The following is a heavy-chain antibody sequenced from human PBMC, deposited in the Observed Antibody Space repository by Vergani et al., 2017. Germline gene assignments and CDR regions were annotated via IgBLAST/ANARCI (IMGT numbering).Heavy chain of an antibody. CDR2: ISSNGGST. J-gene: IGHJ6*02. D-gene: IGHD6-19*01. CDR3: ARGLDLNYYEGMDV. Sequence: EVQLVESGGGLVQPGGSLRLSCAASGFTFSSYAMHWVRQAPGKGLEYVSAISSNGGSTYYANSVKGRFTISRDNSKNTLYLQMGSLRAEDMAVYYCARGLDLNYYEGMDVWGPGTTVTVSS. CDR1: GFTFSSYA. V-gene: IGHV3-64*01.